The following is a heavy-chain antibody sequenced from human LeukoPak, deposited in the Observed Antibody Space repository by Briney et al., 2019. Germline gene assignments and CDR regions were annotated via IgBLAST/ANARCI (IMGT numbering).Heavy chain of an antibody. V-gene: IGHV3-20*04. CDR3: ARVLSSSWYRGFDY. J-gene: IGHJ4*02. CDR1: GFTFDDYG. CDR2: INWNGGST. Sequence: GGSLRLSCAASGFTFDDYGMSWVRQAPGKGLEWVSGINWNGGSTGYADSVKGRSTISRDNAKNSLYLQMNSLRAEDTALYYCARVLSSSWYRGFDYWGQGTLVTVSS. D-gene: IGHD6-13*01.